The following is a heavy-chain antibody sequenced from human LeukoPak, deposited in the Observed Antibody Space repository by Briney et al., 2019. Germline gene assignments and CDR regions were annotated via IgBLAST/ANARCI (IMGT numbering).Heavy chain of an antibody. CDR2: ISGSGGST. Sequence: GGSLRLSCAASGLTFSSYAMSWVRQAPGKGLEWVSAISGSGGSTYYADSVKGRFTISRDNSKNTLYLQMNSLGAEDTAVYYCAKQLDYYGSGSLDYWGQGTLVTVSS. J-gene: IGHJ4*02. V-gene: IGHV3-23*01. CDR3: AKQLDYYGSGSLDY. CDR1: GLTFSSYA. D-gene: IGHD3-10*01.